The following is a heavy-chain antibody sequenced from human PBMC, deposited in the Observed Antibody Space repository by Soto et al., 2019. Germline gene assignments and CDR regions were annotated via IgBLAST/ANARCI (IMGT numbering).Heavy chain of an antibody. CDR3: ARVLSGNKEWFDS. V-gene: IGHV4-4*02. J-gene: IGHJ5*01. CDR2: VFDHGST. D-gene: IGHD3-10*01. Sequence: QVQLQESGPGLVKPWGTLSLTCAVSGVSISGGNVWSWVRQPPGKGLERIGEVFDHGSTNYNPSLKRRVTMSVDKSQNDFSLNLTSVTAADTAVYYCARVLSGNKEWFDSWGQGILVTVSS. CDR1: GVSISGGNV.